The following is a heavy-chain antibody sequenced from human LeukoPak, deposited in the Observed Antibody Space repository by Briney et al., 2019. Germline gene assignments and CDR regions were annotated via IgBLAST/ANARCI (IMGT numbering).Heavy chain of an antibody. J-gene: IGHJ4*02. Sequence: SETLSLTCAVYGGSFSGYYWSWIRQPPGKGLEWIGEINHSGSTNYNPSLKSRVTISVDTSKNQFSLKLSSVTAADTAVYYCARGLGYCSSTSCYSDNWGQGTLVTGSS. CDR3: ARGLGYCSSTSCYSDN. CDR2: INHSGST. D-gene: IGHD2-2*01. CDR1: GGSFSGYY. V-gene: IGHV4-34*01.